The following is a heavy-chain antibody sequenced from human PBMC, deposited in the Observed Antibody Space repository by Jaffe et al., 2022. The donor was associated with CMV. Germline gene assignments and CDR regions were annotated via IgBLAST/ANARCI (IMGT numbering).Heavy chain of an antibody. CDR3: ARGAVRGWYFDL. CDR1: GFTFSSYD. J-gene: IGHJ2*01. CDR2: IGTAGDT. Sequence: EVQLVESGGGLVQPGGSLRLSCAASGFTFSSYDMHWVRQATGKGLEWVSAIGTAGDTYYPGSVKGRFTISRENAKNSLYLQMNSLRAGDTAVYYCARGAVRGWYFDLWGRGTLVTVSS. D-gene: IGHD1-1*01. V-gene: IGHV3-13*01.